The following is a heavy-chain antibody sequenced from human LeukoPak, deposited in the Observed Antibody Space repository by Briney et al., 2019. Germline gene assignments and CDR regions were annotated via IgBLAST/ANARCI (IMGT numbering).Heavy chain of an antibody. D-gene: IGHD3-3*01. J-gene: IGHJ4*02. Sequence: ASVTVSCKASGYTFTSYGISWVRQAPGQGLEWMGWISAYNGNTNYAQKLQGRVTMTTDTSTSTAYMELRSLRSDDTAVYYCARSITIFGVVGSAGGYWGQGTLVTVSS. CDR3: ARSITIFGVVGSAGGY. V-gene: IGHV1-18*01. CDR1: GYTFTSYG. CDR2: ISAYNGNT.